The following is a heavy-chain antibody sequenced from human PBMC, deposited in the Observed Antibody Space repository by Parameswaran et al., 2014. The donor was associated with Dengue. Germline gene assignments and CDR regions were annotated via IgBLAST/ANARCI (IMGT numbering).Heavy chain of an antibody. V-gene: IGHV4-59*13. J-gene: IGHJ2*01. Sequence: PGKGLEWIGYIHYSGTISYNPSLNSRLTISLDTSTNQVSLKLTSVTAADTAVYYCARARPLWPTYYFDLWGRGALVTVSS. CDR2: IHYSGTI. CDR3: ARARPLWPTYYFDL.